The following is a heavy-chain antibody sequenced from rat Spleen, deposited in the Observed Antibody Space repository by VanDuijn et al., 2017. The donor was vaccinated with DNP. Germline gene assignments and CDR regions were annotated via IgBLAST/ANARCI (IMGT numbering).Heavy chain of an antibody. J-gene: IGHJ1*01. CDR1: GFTFSNYY. D-gene: IGHD5-1*01. V-gene: IGHV5S13*01. Sequence: EVQLVESGGGLVQPGRSLKLSCAASGFTFSNYYMAWVRQAPKKGLEWVATISTSGSRTYYPDSVKGRFTISRDNAKNTQYLQMDSLRSEDTATYYCATGSWYFDFWGPGTMVTVSS. CDR3: ATGSWYFDF. CDR2: ISTSGSRT.